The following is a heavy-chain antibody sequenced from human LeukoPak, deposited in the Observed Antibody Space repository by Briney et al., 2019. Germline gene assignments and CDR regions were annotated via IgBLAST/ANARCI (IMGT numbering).Heavy chain of an antibody. J-gene: IGHJ4*02. D-gene: IGHD3-22*01. V-gene: IGHV1-18*04. CDR1: GYIFSSYG. CDR3: ARGPHERSGYPDD. Sequence: ASVKVSCKASGYIFSSYGISWVRQAPGQGPEWMGWISNYNGNTKFAQKVQGRVTLTTDKSTNTAYMELRSLRSDDTAVYYCARGPHERSGYPDDWGQGTLVTVSS. CDR2: ISNYNGNT.